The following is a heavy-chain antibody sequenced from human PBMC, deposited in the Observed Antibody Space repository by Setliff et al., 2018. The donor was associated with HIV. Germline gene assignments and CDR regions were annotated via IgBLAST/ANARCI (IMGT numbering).Heavy chain of an antibody. CDR2: VYYSGYT. V-gene: IGHV4-59*08. CDR3: ARHSPDMVRGRGMDV. Sequence: SETLSLTCAVYGGSFSGYYWGWVRQPPGGGLEWIGSVYYSGYTYYNPSLRSRVTISVDTSKNEFSLKLSSVTAADTAVYYCARHSPDMVRGRGMDVWGQGTTVTVSS. J-gene: IGHJ6*02. D-gene: IGHD3-10*01. CDR1: GGSFSGYY.